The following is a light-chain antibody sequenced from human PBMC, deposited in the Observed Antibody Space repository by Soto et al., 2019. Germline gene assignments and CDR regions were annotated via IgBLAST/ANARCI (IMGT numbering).Light chain of an antibody. CDR3: HQRQSWPRT. V-gene: IGKV3-11*01. CDR2: QTS. J-gene: IGKJ1*01. CDR1: QYINTR. Sequence: EIVLTQSPATLSSFPGERVTLSCRASQYINTRLAWYQHRPGQAPRLLIYQTSIRAAGIPARFSASGTGTDFTLTISDVQPEDVAVYYCHQRQSWPRTFGQGTKVDI.